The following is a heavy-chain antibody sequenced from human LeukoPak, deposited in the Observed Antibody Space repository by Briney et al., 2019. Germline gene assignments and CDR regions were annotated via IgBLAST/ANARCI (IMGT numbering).Heavy chain of an antibody. D-gene: IGHD4-17*01. CDR1: GFTFSSYE. Sequence: GGSLRLSCAASGFTFSSYEMNWVRQAPGKGLEWVSYISSSGSTIYYADSVKGRFTISRDNSKNTLYLQMNSLRAEDTAVYYCASVNDYGVDYWGQGTLVTVSS. V-gene: IGHV3-48*03. J-gene: IGHJ4*02. CDR2: ISSSGSTI. CDR3: ASVNDYGVDY.